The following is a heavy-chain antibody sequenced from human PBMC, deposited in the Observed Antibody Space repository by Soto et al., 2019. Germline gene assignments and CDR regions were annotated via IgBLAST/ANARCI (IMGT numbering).Heavy chain of an antibody. Sequence: PAETLSLTCTVSGCSISSSSYYWGWLRQPPGKGLEWIGSIYYSGSTYYNPSLKSRVTISVDTSKNQFSLKLSSVTAADTAVYYCARLSGVPAAIPYYYYYGMDVWGQGTTVTVSS. V-gene: IGHV4-39*01. CDR3: ARLSGVPAAIPYYYYYGMDV. J-gene: IGHJ6*02. CDR2: IYYSGST. D-gene: IGHD2-2*01. CDR1: GCSISSSSYY.